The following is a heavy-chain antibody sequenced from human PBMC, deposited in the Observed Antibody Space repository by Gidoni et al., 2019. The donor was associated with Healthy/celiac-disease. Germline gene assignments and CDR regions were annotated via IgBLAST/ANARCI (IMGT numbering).Heavy chain of an antibody. D-gene: IGHD3-9*01. CDR3: ARRPGGDYDILTGYSAPFDY. V-gene: IGHV5-10-1*03. CDR2: IDPSDSYT. CDR1: GYSFTSYW. Sequence: EVQLVQSGAEVKKPGESLRISCKGSGYSFTSYWIRWVRQMPGKGLEWMGRIDPSDSYTNYSPSFQGHVTISADKSISTAYLQWSSLKASDTAMYYCARRPGGDYDILTGYSAPFDYWGQGTLVTVSS. J-gene: IGHJ4*02.